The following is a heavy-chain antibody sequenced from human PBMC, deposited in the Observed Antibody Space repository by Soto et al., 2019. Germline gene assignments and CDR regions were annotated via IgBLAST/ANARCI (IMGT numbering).Heavy chain of an antibody. Sequence: QVQLVESGGGVVQPGRSLRLSCAASGFTFSSYAMHWVRQAPGNGLEWVAVISYDGSNKYYADSVKGRFTISRDNSKNTLYLQMNSLSAEDTAVYYCARDLRRYCSGGSCYSGRLDYWGQGTLVTVSS. J-gene: IGHJ4*02. D-gene: IGHD2-15*01. CDR1: GFTFSSYA. CDR2: ISYDGSNK. CDR3: ARDLRRYCSGGSCYSGRLDY. V-gene: IGHV3-30-3*01.